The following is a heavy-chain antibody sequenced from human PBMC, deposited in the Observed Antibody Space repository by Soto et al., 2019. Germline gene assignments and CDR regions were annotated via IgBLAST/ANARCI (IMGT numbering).Heavy chain of an antibody. CDR2: LSGSGVST. CDR1: GFPFSNYA. CDR3: ATLTKYDILTGFYPC. V-gene: IGHV3-23*01. J-gene: IGHJ4*02. D-gene: IGHD3-9*01. Sequence: GGSLRLSCAASGFPFSNYAMTWVRQAPGKGLEWVSALSGSGVSTYYADSVMGRFTISRDNSKNTVYLQMNSLRAEDTAVYYCATLTKYDILTGFYPCWGQGTLVTVSS.